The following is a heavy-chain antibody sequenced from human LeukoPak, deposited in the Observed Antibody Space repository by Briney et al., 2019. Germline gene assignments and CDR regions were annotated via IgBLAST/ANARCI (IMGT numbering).Heavy chain of an antibody. V-gene: IGHV4-39*01. CDR2: IYYSGST. CDR1: GGSISSSSYY. Sequence: SETLSLTCTVSGGSISSSSYYWGWIRQPPGKGLEWIGSIYYSGSTYYNPSLKSRVTISVDTSKNQFSLKLSSVTAADTAVYYCALAVSGRVDYWGQGTLVTVSS. D-gene: IGHD6-19*01. J-gene: IGHJ4*02. CDR3: ALAVSGRVDY.